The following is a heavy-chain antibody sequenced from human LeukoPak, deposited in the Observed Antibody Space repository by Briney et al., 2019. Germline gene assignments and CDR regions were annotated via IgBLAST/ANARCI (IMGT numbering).Heavy chain of an antibody. Sequence: PGGSLRLSCAASGFTFSSYGMHWVRQAPGKGLEWVAVIWYDGSNKYYADSVKGRFTISRDNSKNTLYLQMNNLRAEDTAVYYCARERAVSSSWYSYGMDVWGQGTTVTVSS. CDR2: IWYDGSNK. V-gene: IGHV3-33*01. CDR3: ARERAVSSSWYSYGMDV. CDR1: GFTFSSYG. J-gene: IGHJ6*02. D-gene: IGHD6-13*01.